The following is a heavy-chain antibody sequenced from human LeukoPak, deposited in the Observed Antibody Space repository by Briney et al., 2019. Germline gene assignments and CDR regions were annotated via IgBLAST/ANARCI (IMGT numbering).Heavy chain of an antibody. Sequence: GGSLRPSCTASGFTFNNYLMSWVRQAPGKGPEWVSVLFTGGAGALYADSVRGRFTISGDTSKTTLYLQMNGLRAEDTAVYYCAKECDYSPGHKFDLWGRGTLVTVSS. CDR1: GFTFNNYL. CDR3: AKECDYSPGHKFDL. D-gene: IGHD3-10*01. J-gene: IGHJ5*02. CDR2: LFTGGAGA. V-gene: IGHV3-23*03.